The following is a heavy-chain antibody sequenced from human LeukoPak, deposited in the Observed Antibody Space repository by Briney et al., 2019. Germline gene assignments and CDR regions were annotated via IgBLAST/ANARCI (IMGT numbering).Heavy chain of an antibody. Sequence: PSETLSLTCTVSGGSISSGSYYWSWIRQPAGKGLEWIGRIYTSGSTNYNPSLKSRVTISVDTSKNQFSLKLSSVTAADTAVYYCARDGEQLVYPYYYYYYMDVWGKGTTVTISS. CDR1: GGSISSGSYY. CDR3: ARDGEQLVYPYYYYYYMDV. D-gene: IGHD6-13*01. CDR2: IYTSGST. V-gene: IGHV4-61*02. J-gene: IGHJ6*03.